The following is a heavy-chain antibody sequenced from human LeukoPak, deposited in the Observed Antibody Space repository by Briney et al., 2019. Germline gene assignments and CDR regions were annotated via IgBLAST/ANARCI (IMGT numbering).Heavy chain of an antibody. Sequence: SQTLSLTCAISGDSVSSNSAAWNWIRQSPSRGLEWLGRTYYRSKWYNDYAVSVKSRITINPDTSKNQFSLQLNSVTPEDTAVYYCARDGHGDYRSGNYFDYWGQGTLVTVSS. CDR2: TYYRSKWYN. V-gene: IGHV6-1*01. CDR1: GDSVSSNSAA. J-gene: IGHJ4*02. CDR3: ARDGHGDYRSGNYFDY. D-gene: IGHD4-17*01.